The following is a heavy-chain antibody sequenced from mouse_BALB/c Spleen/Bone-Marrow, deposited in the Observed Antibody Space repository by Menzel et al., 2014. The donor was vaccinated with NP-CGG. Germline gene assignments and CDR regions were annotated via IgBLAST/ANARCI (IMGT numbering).Heavy chain of an antibody. V-gene: IGHV1-80*01. CDR2: IYPGDGDT. D-gene: IGHD2-1*01. J-gene: IGHJ2*01. Sequence: QVQLQQSGAELVRPGSSVKISCKASGYAFSSYWMNWVKQRPGQGLEWIGQIYPGDGDTNYSGKFKGKATRTAEESSSTAYIQLSSLTSEDSAVYFCAFGNYDFDYWGQGTTLTVSS. CDR1: GYAFSSYW. CDR3: AFGNYDFDY.